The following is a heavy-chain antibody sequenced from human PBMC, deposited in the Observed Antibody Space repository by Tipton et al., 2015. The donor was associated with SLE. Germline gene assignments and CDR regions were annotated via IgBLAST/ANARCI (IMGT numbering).Heavy chain of an antibody. J-gene: IGHJ4*02. CDR2: VSSDGADK. CDR1: GFTFTAYP. V-gene: IGHV3-30*04. CDR3: ARDLNAYYHDTLPPWA. D-gene: IGHD3-22*01. Sequence: SLRLSCAASGFTFTAYPMHWVRQAPGKGPEWVAVVSSDGADKHYSDSVKGRFTISRDNSRNALFLQMNNLRPDDTAVYYCARDLNAYYHDTLPPWARGPGTLVTVSS.